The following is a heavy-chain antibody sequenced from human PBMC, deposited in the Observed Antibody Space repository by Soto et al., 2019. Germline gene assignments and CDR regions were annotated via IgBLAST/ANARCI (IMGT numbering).Heavy chain of an antibody. D-gene: IGHD3-10*01. CDR2: IWYDGSNK. CDR1: GFTFSSYG. Sequence: QVQLVESGGGVVQPGRSLRLSCAASGFTFSSYGMHWVRQAPGKGLEWVAVIWYDGSNKYYADSVKGRFTISRDNSKNPLYLQMNSLRAEDTAVYYCARALYYADAFDIWGQGTMVTVSS. J-gene: IGHJ3*02. CDR3: ARALYYADAFDI. V-gene: IGHV3-33*01.